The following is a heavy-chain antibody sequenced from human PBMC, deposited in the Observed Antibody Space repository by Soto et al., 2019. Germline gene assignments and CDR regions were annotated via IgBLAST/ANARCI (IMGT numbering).Heavy chain of an antibody. Sequence: PGGSQRRSYEACGFTVSSYAMHWVRQATGKGLEWVAVISYDGSNKYYADSVKGRFTISRDNSKNTLYLQMNSLRAEDTAIYYCARRLIKTTAPYYYFAMDVWGQGTTVTVSS. J-gene: IGHJ6*02. CDR3: ARRLIKTTAPYYYFAMDV. V-gene: IGHV3-30*14. CDR2: ISYDGSNK. D-gene: IGHD1-1*01. CDR1: GFTVSSYA.